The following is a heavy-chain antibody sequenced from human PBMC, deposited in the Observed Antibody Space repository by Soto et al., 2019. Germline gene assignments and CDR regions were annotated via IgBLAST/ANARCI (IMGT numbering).Heavy chain of an antibody. V-gene: IGHV4-34*01. CDR1: GGSFSGYY. Sequence: QVQLQQWGAGLLKPSETLSLTCAVYGGSFSGYYWSWIRQPPGKGLEWIGEINHSGSTNYNPSLKSRCTISVDTTKNQFPLKLSPVTAADTAVYYCARKRTMVAPFDYWGQGTLVTVSS. J-gene: IGHJ4*02. D-gene: IGHD3-10*01. CDR3: ARKRTMVAPFDY. CDR2: INHSGST.